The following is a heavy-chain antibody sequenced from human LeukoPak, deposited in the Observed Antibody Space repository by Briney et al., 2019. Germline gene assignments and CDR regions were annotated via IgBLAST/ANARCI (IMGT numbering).Heavy chain of an antibody. CDR3: ARRAGAYTQPYDY. CDR1: GFTVSSNS. Sequence: GGSLRLSCTVSGFTVSSNSMSWVRQAPGKGLEWVSFIYSAGNTHYSDSVKGRFTISIDNSKNTLYLQMNSLRAEDTAVYYCARRAGAYTQPYDYWGQGTLVTVSS. D-gene: IGHD3-16*01. J-gene: IGHJ4*02. CDR2: IYSAGNT. V-gene: IGHV3-53*01.